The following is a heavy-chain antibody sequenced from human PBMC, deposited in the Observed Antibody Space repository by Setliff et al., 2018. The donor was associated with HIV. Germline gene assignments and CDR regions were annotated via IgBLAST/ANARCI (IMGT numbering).Heavy chain of an antibody. CDR1: GYTVSGNY. Sequence: ASVKVSCKASGYTVSGNYMHWVRQAPGQGLEWMGRINPNSGGTKYAQKFQGRVTMTRDTSISTAYMELSRLISDDTAVYYCARFPVLGGMDVWGQGTTVTVSS. CDR2: INPNSGGT. CDR3: ARFPVLGGMDV. J-gene: IGHJ6*02. D-gene: IGHD1-20*01. V-gene: IGHV1-2*06.